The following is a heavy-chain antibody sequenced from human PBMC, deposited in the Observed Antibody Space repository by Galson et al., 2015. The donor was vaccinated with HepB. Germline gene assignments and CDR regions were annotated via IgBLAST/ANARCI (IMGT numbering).Heavy chain of an antibody. V-gene: IGHV3-74*01. J-gene: IGHJ4*02. CDR1: GLTFRSYW. Sequence: SLRLSCAASGLTFRSYWMSWVRQAPGKGLVWVSRINIDGSSTYYADSVKGRFTISRDNAKNTLYLQMNSLRAEDTAVYYCARAGTSGYYTYWGQGTLVTVSS. CDR3: ARAGTSGYYTY. D-gene: IGHD3-3*01. CDR2: INIDGSST.